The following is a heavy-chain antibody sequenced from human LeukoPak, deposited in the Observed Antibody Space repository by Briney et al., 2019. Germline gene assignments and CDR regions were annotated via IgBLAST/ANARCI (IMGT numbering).Heavy chain of an antibody. Sequence: SETLSLTCAVYGGSFSGYYWSWIRQPPGKGLEWIGEINHSGSTNYNPSLKSRVTISVDTSKNQFSLKLSSVTAADTAVYYCARHGEDPVGIVATIKKVYYYYMDVWGKGTTVSISS. J-gene: IGHJ6*03. CDR1: GGSFSGYY. D-gene: IGHD5-12*01. CDR3: ARHGEDPVGIVATIKKVYYYYMDV. CDR2: INHSGST. V-gene: IGHV4-34*01.